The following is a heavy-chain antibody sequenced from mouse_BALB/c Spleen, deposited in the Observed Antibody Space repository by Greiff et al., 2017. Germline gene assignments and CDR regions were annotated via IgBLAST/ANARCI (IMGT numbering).Heavy chain of an antibody. Sequence: QVQLQQSGAELAKPGASVKMSCKASGYTFTSYWMHWVKQRPGQGLEWIGYINPSTGYTEYNQKFKDKATLTADKSSSTAYMQLSSLTSEDSAVYYCARDLDYYGSSSDFDYWGQGTTLTVSS. CDR3: ARDLDYYGSSSDFDY. CDR2: INPSTGYT. CDR1: GYTFTSYW. J-gene: IGHJ2*01. D-gene: IGHD1-1*01. V-gene: IGHV1-7*01.